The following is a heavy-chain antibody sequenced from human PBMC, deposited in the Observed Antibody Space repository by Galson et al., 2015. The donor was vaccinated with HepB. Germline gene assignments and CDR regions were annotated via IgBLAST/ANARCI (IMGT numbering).Heavy chain of an antibody. D-gene: IGHD6-6*01. Sequence: SVKVSCKVSGYTLTELSMHWVRQAPGQGLEWMGWINPNSGGTNYAQKFQGWVTMTRDTSISTAYMELSRLRSDDTAVYYCARDLASSSSGYYYGMDVWGQGTTVTVSS. CDR2: INPNSGGT. CDR3: ARDLASSSSGYYYGMDV. V-gene: IGHV1-2*04. CDR1: GYTLTELS. J-gene: IGHJ6*02.